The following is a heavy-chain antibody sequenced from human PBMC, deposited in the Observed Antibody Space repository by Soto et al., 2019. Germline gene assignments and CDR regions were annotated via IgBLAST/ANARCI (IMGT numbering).Heavy chain of an antibody. CDR2: VSSDGNNK. Sequence: ASGFTFSSYGMHWVRQAPGKGLEWVAFVSSDGNNKYYADSVKGRFTISRDNSKNTVYLQVDSLRLDDTAIYYCAKDRVIQLLPIWPDPWGQGTLVTVSS. J-gene: IGHJ5*02. CDR1: GFTFSSYG. D-gene: IGHD2-2*01. V-gene: IGHV3-30*18. CDR3: AKDRVIQLLPIWPDP.